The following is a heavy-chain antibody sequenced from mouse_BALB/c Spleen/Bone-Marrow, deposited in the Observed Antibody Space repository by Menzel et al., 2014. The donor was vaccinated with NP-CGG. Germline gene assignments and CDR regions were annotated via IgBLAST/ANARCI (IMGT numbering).Heavy chain of an antibody. D-gene: IGHD2-1*01. Sequence: EVKLVESGGGLVQPGGSRKLSCAASGFTFSNFGMHWFRQSPEKGLEWVAFVSTGSTIIYYADTVKGRFTISRDNPENTLFLQMTSLRSEDTAIYYCARSHFYGNYFDCWGQGTTLTVSS. CDR1: GFTFSNFG. CDR2: VSTGSTII. J-gene: IGHJ2*01. CDR3: ARSHFYGNYFDC. V-gene: IGHV5-17*02.